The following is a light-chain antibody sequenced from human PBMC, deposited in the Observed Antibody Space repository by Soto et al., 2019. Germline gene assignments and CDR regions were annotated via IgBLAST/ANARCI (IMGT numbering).Light chain of an antibody. CDR1: SSNIGTNY. CDR2: NTS. V-gene: IGLV1-47*02. J-gene: IGLJ3*02. Sequence: QSVLTQPPSASGTPGQRVTISCSGSSSNIGTNYVYWYQQFPGTAPKLLIYNTSQRPSGVPDRFSGSRSGTSASLAISGLRSDDESDYYCATWDDSLKGVVFGGGTKLTVL. CDR3: ATWDDSLKGVV.